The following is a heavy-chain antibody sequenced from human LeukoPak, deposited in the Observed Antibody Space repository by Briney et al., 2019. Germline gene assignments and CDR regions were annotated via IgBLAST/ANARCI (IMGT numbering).Heavy chain of an antibody. D-gene: IGHD6-13*01. CDR3: ARGPGSTIWDNWFDP. J-gene: IGHJ5*02. CDR1: GFTVSFNY. V-gene: IGHV3-53*04. Sequence: GGSLRLSCAASGFTVSFNYMNWVRQAPGKGLEWVSVIYSGGNTYYADSVKGRFTISRHNSEDTVYLQMNSLSPEDTAVYYCARGPGSTIWDNWFDPWGQGALVTVSS. CDR2: IYSGGNT.